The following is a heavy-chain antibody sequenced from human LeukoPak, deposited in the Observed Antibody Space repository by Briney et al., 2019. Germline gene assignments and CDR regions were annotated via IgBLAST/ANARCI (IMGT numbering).Heavy chain of an antibody. V-gene: IGHV3-53*01. CDR3: ARHYYDSSVYHYIFDS. CDR1: GFAVSSNF. D-gene: IGHD3-22*01. Sequence: GGSLTLSCAASGFAVSSNFMSWVRQPPGKGLEWVSVIYSSATTNYADFVKGRFTICRDTSKNTLYLQMNSLRAEDTAVYYCARHYYDSSVYHYIFDSWGQGNLVTVSS. J-gene: IGHJ4*02. CDR2: IYSSATT.